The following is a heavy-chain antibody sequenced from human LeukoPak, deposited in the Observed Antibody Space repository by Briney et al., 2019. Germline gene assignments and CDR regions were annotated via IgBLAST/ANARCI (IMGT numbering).Heavy chain of an antibody. Sequence: GGSLRLSCAASGFTFSSYAMHWVRQAPGKGLEWVSVISYDGSNKYYADSVKGRFTIFRDNSKNTLYLQMNSLRAEDTAVYYCARDPYSVVVVPAAIPLYGMDVWGQGTTVTVSS. J-gene: IGHJ6*02. CDR2: ISYDGSNK. CDR1: GFTFSSYA. D-gene: IGHD2-2*01. CDR3: ARDPYSVVVVPAAIPLYGMDV. V-gene: IGHV3-30-3*01.